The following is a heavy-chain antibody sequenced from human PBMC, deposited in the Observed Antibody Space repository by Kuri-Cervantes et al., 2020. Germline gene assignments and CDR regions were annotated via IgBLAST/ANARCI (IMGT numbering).Heavy chain of an antibody. Sequence: GSLRLSCTVSGGSISSSSYYWGWIRQPPGKGLGWIGSIYYSGSTYYNPSLKSRVTISVDTSKNQFSLKLSSVTAADTAVYYCARAGYYEILTGYGGWFDPWGQGTLVTVSS. CDR1: GGSISSSSYY. J-gene: IGHJ5*02. CDR3: ARAGYYEILTGYGGWFDP. CDR2: IYYSGST. D-gene: IGHD3-9*01. V-gene: IGHV4-39*01.